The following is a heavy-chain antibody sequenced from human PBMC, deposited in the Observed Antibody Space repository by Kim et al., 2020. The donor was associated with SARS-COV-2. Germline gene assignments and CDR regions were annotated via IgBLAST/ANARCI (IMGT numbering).Heavy chain of an antibody. J-gene: IGHJ6*02. Sequence: GGSLRLSCAASGFTSSSYAMSWVRQAPGKGLEWVSAISGSGGSTYYADSVKGRFTISRDNSKNTLYLQMNSLRAEDTAVYYCAKVRARLLGYYYYGMDVWGQGTTLTVSS. D-gene: IGHD2-8*02. CDR1: GFTSSSYA. V-gene: IGHV3-23*01. CDR3: AKVRARLLGYYYYGMDV. CDR2: ISGSGGST.